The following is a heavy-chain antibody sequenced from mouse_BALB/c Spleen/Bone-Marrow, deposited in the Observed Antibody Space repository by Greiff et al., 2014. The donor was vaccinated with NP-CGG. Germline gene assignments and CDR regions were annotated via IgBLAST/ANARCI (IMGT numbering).Heavy chain of an antibody. CDR1: GFSFTSYD. D-gene: IGHD2-13*01. Sequence: QVQLKESGPGLGAPSQNLSITCPVSGFSFTSYDIKWIRQPPGKGLGWLGVIWTGGGTNYNSAFMSRLSISKDNSKSQVFLKMNSLQTDDTAIYYCVREGAYYGDYDWYFDVWGAGTTVTVSS. CDR2: IWTGGGT. J-gene: IGHJ1*01. V-gene: IGHV2-9-2*01. CDR3: VREGAYYGDYDWYFDV.